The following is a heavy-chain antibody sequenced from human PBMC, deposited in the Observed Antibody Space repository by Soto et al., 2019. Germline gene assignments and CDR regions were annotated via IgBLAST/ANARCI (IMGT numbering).Heavy chain of an antibody. CDR2: INHSGST. D-gene: IGHD6-6*01. CDR3: ARGPYSSSSQFDY. Sequence: SETLSLTCAVYGGSSSGYYWSWIRQPPGKGLEWIGEINHSGSTNYNPSLKSRVTISVDTSKNQFSLKLSSVTAADTAVYYCARGPYSSSSQFDYWGQGTLVTVSS. V-gene: IGHV4-34*01. J-gene: IGHJ4*02. CDR1: GGSSSGYY.